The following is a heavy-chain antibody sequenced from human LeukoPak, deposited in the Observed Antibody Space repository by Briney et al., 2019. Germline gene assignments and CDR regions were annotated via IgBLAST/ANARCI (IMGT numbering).Heavy chain of an antibody. CDR2: ISYDGSNK. CDR3: ARPYCSSASCYGVDV. Sequence: GGSLRLSCAASGFTFSSYAMHWVRQAPGKGLEWVAVISYDGSNKYYADSVKGRFTISRDNSKNTLYLQMNSLRAEDTAVYYCARPYCSSASCYGVDVWGKGTTVTVSS. D-gene: IGHD2-2*01. V-gene: IGHV3-30*04. J-gene: IGHJ6*04. CDR1: GFTFSSYA.